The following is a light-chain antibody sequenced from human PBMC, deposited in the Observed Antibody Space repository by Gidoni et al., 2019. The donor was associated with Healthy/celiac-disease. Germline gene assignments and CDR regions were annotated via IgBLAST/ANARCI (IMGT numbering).Light chain of an antibody. V-gene: IGKV3-15*01. Sequence: EIVMTQSPATLSASPGERPTLSCRANKSVSSTLAWYQQKPGQAPRLLIDGASTRATGIPARFSGSGSGTEFTLTISSLQSEDVAVYYCQQYNNWPPLTFGGGTKVEIK. CDR2: GAS. CDR3: QQYNNWPPLT. CDR1: KSVSST. J-gene: IGKJ4*01.